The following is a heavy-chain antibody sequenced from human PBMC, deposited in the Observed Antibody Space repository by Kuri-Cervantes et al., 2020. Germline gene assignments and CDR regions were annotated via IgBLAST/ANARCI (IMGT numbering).Heavy chain of an antibody. V-gene: IGHV7-4-1*02. Sequence: ASVKVSCKASGYTFTSYGISWVRQAPGQGLEWMGWINTNTGNPTYAQGFTGRFVFSLDTSVSTAYLQISSLKAEDTAVYYCASIAAAGAFDIWGQGTMVTVSS. CDR2: INTNTGNP. CDR1: GYTFTSYG. CDR3: ASIAAAGAFDI. J-gene: IGHJ3*02. D-gene: IGHD6-13*01.